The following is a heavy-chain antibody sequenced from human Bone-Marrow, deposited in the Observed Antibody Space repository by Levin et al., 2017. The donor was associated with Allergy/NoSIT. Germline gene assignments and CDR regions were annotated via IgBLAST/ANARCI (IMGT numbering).Heavy chain of an antibody. V-gene: IGHV3-49*03. D-gene: IGHD3-10*01. CDR2: IRSKAYGGTT. CDR3: TREEGLTMVRGLMVVRGDAFDI. Sequence: GESLKISCTASGFTFGEYAMTWFRQAPGKGLECIGVIRSKAYGGTTEYAASVKGRFTISRDDSKNSAYLQMNSLETEDTAMYYCTREEGLTMVRGLMVVRGDAFDIWGQGTMVTVSS. J-gene: IGHJ3*02. CDR1: GFTFGEYA.